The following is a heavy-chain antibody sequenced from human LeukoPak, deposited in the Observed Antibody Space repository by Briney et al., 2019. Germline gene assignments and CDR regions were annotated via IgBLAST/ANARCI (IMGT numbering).Heavy chain of an antibody. D-gene: IGHD3-10*01. V-gene: IGHV4-34*01. J-gene: IGHJ6*03. Sequence: ASETLSLTCAVYGGSFSGYYWSWIRQSPGKGLEWIGEINHRGSTKYNPSLKSRVTISVDTSKNQFSLKVSSVTAADPAVYYCARRLGRKFGERFYYYHYMDVWGKGTTVTISS. CDR2: INHRGST. CDR3: ARRLGRKFGERFYYYHYMDV. CDR1: GGSFSGYY.